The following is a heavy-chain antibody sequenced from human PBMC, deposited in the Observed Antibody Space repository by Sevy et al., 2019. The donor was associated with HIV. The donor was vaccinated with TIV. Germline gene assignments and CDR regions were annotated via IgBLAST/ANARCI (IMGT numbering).Heavy chain of an antibody. J-gene: IGHJ4*02. CDR3: ARAYCSGGSCYSLAY. V-gene: IGHV1-18*01. CDR2: ISAHNGDT. D-gene: IGHD2-15*01. Sequence: ASVKVSCKTSGYTFTSYRITWVRQAPRQGLERMGWISAHNGDTNYAQKLQGRVTMISETSTSTAYMVLRSLRSDDPAIYYCARAYCSGGSCYSLAYWGQGTLVTVSS. CDR1: GYTFTSYR.